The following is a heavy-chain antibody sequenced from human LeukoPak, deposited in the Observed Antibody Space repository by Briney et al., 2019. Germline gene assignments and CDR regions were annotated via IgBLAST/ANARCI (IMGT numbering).Heavy chain of an antibody. D-gene: IGHD2-21*01. CDR3: ARVAPNWFDP. J-gene: IGHJ5*02. CDR2: IKQDGGEK. Sequence: GGSLRLSCAASGFTFRSYCMSWVRQAPGKGLEWVANIKQDGGEKYYVDFVKGRFTISRDNAKKSLYLQMNSLRAEDTAVYYCARVAPNWFDPWGQGTLVTVSS. CDR1: GFTFRSYC. V-gene: IGHV3-7*01.